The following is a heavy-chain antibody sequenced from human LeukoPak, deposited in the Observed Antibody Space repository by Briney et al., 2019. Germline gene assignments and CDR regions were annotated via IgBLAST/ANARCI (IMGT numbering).Heavy chain of an antibody. CDR2: IIPIFGTA. J-gene: IGHJ5*02. CDR1: GGTFSSYA. Sequence: SVKVSCKASGGTFSSYAISWVRQAPGQGLEWMGGIIPIFGTANYAQKFQGRVTITTDESTSTAYMELSSLRSEDTAVYYCATPPLGWFDPWGQGTLVTVSS. V-gene: IGHV1-69*05. CDR3: ATPPLGWFDP. D-gene: IGHD7-27*01.